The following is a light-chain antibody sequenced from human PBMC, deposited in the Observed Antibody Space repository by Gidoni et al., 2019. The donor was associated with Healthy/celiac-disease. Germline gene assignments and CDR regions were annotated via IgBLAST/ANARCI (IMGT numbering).Light chain of an antibody. CDR2: AAS. Sequence: DLQMTQSQSSLSASVGDRVTITCRASQRISSYLNWYQQKPGKAPKLLIYAASSLQSGVPSRFSGSGSGTDFTLTISSLQPEDFATYYCQQSYSTPPWTFGQGTKVEIK. CDR3: QQSYSTPPWT. CDR1: QRISSY. V-gene: IGKV1-39*01. J-gene: IGKJ1*01.